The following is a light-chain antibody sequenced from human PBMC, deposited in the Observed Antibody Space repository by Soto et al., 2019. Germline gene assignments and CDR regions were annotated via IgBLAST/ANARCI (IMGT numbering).Light chain of an antibody. CDR2: SNN. V-gene: IGLV1-44*01. CDR1: SSNIGSNT. J-gene: IGLJ2*01. CDR3: AAWDDSLNGPVV. Sequence: QSVLTQPPSASGTPGQRVTISCSGSSSNIGSNTVNWYQQLPGTAPNLLIYSNNQRPSGVPDRFSGSKSGTSASLAISGLQSEDEADYYGAAWDDSLNGPVVFGGGTQLTVL.